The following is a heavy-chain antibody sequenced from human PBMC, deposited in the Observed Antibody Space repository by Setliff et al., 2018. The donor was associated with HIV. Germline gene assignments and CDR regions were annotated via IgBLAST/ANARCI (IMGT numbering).Heavy chain of an antibody. CDR1: GGSISGYY. V-gene: IGHV4-59*08. Sequence: SETLSLTCTVSGGSISGYYWSWIRQPPGKGLEWIAYIYYSGSTNYNPSLKSRVTISGDTSKNQFSLKLSSVTAADTAVYHCARAYNYYYESGAFKSGLDAFDIWGQGTMVTVSS. D-gene: IGHD3-22*01. CDR3: ARAYNYYYESGAFKSGLDAFDI. CDR2: IYYSGST. J-gene: IGHJ3*02.